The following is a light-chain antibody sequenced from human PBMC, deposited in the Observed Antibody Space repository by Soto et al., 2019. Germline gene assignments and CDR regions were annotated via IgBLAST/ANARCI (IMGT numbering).Light chain of an antibody. CDR2: QDS. J-gene: IGLJ2*01. CDR1: KLGDKY. CDR3: QAWDSSTACVV. V-gene: IGLV3-1*01. Sequence: YELTQPPSVSVSPGQTASITCSGDKLGDKYACWYQQKPGQSPVLVIYQDSKRPSGIPERFSGSNSGNTATLTISGTQAMDEADYYCQAWDSSTACVVFGGGTKLTVL.